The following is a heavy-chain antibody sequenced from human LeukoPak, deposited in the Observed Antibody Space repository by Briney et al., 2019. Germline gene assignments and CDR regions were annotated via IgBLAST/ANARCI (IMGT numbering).Heavy chain of an antibody. CDR1: GYTLTELS. J-gene: IGHJ4*02. CDR3: ATDSLDYGGKVFGY. CDR2: FDPEDGET. D-gene: IGHD4-23*01. Sequence: ASVKVSCKVSGYTLTELSMHWVRQAPGKGLEWMGGFDPEDGETIYAQKFQGRVTMTEDTSTDTAYMELSSLRSEDTAVYYCATDSLDYGGKVFGYWGQGTLVTVSS. V-gene: IGHV1-24*01.